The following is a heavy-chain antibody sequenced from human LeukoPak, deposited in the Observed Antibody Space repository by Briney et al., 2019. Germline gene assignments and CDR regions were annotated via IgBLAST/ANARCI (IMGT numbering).Heavy chain of an antibody. V-gene: IGHV4-30-2*03. CDR1: GGSISSADYY. CDR3: ARHSTGVVVPGAINWFDP. J-gene: IGHJ5*02. D-gene: IGHD2-2*02. CDR2: ISHSGGT. Sequence: PSETLSLTCTVSGGSISSADYYWTWIRQPPGKGLEWIGNISHSGGTYYNSSLLSRVTILADTSKNQFSLKLSSVTAAYTAVYYCARHSTGVVVPGAINWFDPWGQRTLVTVSS.